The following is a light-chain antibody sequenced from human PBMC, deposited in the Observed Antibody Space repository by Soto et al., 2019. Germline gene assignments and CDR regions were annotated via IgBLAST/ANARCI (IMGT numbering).Light chain of an antibody. CDR2: DVS. Sequence: DIQMTQSPSTLSAFVGDRVTITCRASQRISYWLDWYQQKPGKAPKFLIYDVSTLESGVPSRFSGSGSGTEFTLTISSLQPDDFATYFCQQYDSYPWTFGQGNKVEIK. J-gene: IGKJ1*01. V-gene: IGKV1-5*01. CDR3: QQYDSYPWT. CDR1: QRISYW.